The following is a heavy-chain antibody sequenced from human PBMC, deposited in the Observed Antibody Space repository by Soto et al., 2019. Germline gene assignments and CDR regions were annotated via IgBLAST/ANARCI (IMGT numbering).Heavy chain of an antibody. Sequence: SSETLSLTCTVSGGSISSSSYYWGWIRQPPGKGLGWIGSIYYSGSTYYNPSLKSRVTISVDTSKNQFSLKLSSVTAADTAVYYCARQTRGSYRYYFDYWGQGTLVTVSS. D-gene: IGHD1-26*01. V-gene: IGHV4-39*01. CDR1: GGSISSSSYY. J-gene: IGHJ4*02. CDR2: IYYSGST. CDR3: ARQTRGSYRYYFDY.